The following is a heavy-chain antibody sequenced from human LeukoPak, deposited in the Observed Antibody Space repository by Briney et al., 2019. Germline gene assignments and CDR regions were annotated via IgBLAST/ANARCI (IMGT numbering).Heavy chain of an antibody. J-gene: IGHJ4*02. CDR3: ARDRSRIVVAPSGYFDY. CDR2: ISTTSTTI. CDR1: GFIFSGYR. D-gene: IGHD1-26*01. V-gene: IGHV3-48*01. Sequence: PGGSLRLSCAASGFIFSGYRMSWVRHAPGKGLEWVSYISTTSTTIYYADSVNGRFTISRDNAKNSLYLQMNSLRAEDTAIYYCARDRSRIVVAPSGYFDYWGQGTLVTVSS.